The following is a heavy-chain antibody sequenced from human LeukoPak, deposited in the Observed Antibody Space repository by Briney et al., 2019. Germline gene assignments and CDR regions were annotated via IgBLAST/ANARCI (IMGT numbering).Heavy chain of an antibody. CDR3: AREIEMATISDAFDI. J-gene: IGHJ3*02. CDR2: INPSGGST. D-gene: IGHD5-24*01. CDR1: GYTFTSYY. Sequence: GASVKVSCKASGYTFTSYYMRWVRQAPGQGLEWMGIINPSGGSTSYAQKFQGRVTMTRDTSTSTVYMELSSLRSEDTAVYYCAREIEMATISDAFDIWGQGTMVTVSS. V-gene: IGHV1-46*01.